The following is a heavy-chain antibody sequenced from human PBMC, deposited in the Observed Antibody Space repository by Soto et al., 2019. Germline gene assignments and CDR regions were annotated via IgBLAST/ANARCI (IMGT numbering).Heavy chain of an antibody. CDR1: GFTFSSYA. CDR3: AKDYYDSSGYFWDYYYGMDV. V-gene: IGHV3-23*01. Sequence: GGSLRLSCAASGFTFSSYAMSWVRQAPGKGLEWVSAISGSGGSTYYADSVKGRFTISRDNSKNTLYLQMNSLRAEDTAVYYCAKDYYDSSGYFWDYYYGMDVWGQGTTVTVSS. D-gene: IGHD3-22*01. CDR2: ISGSGGST. J-gene: IGHJ6*02.